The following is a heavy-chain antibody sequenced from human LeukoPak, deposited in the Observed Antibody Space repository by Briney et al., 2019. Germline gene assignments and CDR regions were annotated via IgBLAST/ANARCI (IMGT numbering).Heavy chain of an antibody. CDR1: GYTFTSYG. Sequence: ASVKVSCKASGYTFTSYGISWVRQAPGQGLEWMGWISAYNGNTNYAQKLQGRVTMSTDTSTSTAYMVLRSLRSDDTAVYYCARDLRRYCSGGSCLYDYWGQGTLVTVSS. CDR2: ISAYNGNT. V-gene: IGHV1-18*01. CDR3: ARDLRRYCSGGSCLYDY. D-gene: IGHD2-15*01. J-gene: IGHJ4*02.